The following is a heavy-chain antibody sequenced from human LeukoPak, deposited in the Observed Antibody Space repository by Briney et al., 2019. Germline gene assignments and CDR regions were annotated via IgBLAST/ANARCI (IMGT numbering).Heavy chain of an antibody. V-gene: IGHV1-69*05. Sequence: SVKVSCKASGGTFSIYAISWVRQAPGQGLEWMGGIIPIFGTANYAQKFQGRVTITTDESTSTAYMELSSLRSEDTAVYYCATHKDIVVVVAATWPYYFDYWGQGTLVTVSS. CDR1: GGTFSIYA. D-gene: IGHD2-15*01. CDR2: IIPIFGTA. J-gene: IGHJ4*02. CDR3: ATHKDIVVVVAATWPYYFDY.